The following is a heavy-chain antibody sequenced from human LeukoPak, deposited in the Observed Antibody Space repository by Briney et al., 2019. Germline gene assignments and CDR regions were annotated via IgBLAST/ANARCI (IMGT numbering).Heavy chain of an antibody. CDR1: GYTFTSYY. J-gene: IGHJ4*02. CDR3: AREGVAGPFDY. CDR2: INPSGGST. Sequence: GASVKVSCKASGYTFTSYYMHWVRQAPGQGLEWMGIINPSGGSTSHAQKFQGRVTMTRDTSTSTVYMELSSLRSEDTAVYYCAREGVAGPFDYWGQGTLVTVSS. D-gene: IGHD6-19*01. V-gene: IGHV1-46*01.